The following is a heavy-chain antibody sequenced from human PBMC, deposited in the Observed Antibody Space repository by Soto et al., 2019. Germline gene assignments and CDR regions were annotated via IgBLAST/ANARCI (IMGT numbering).Heavy chain of an antibody. CDR3: AVHVHYYDGGCVDI. J-gene: IGHJ3*02. V-gene: IGHV1-8*01. Sequence: ASVYVSFKTSGYTFTSYDINWGRQATGEWLEWMGWMNPNSGNTGYAQKFQGRVTMTRNTSISTAYMELSSLRSEDTAVYYCAVHVHYYDGGCVDIWGQLTMVT. D-gene: IGHD3-22*01. CDR2: MNPNSGNT. CDR1: GYTFTSYD.